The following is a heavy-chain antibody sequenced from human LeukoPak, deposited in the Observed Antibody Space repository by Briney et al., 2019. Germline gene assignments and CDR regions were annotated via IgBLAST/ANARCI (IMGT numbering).Heavy chain of an antibody. Sequence: SETLSLTCTVSGGSIRSYYWSWLRQTPGKGLEWLGQIHNGVDPNYNPSLKSRVTISLDTARNQFSLKLTSVTAADTGVYYCARDIREVGATLYFDYWGQGTLVTVSS. CDR3: ARDIREVGATLYFDY. CDR2: IHNGVDP. CDR1: GGSIRSYY. V-gene: IGHV4-59*01. J-gene: IGHJ4*02. D-gene: IGHD1-26*01.